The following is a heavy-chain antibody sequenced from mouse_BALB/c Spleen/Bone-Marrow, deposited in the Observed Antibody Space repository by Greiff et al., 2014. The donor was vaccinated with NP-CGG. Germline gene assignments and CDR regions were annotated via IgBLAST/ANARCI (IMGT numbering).Heavy chain of an antibody. CDR3: ARFRYDWYFDV. J-gene: IGHJ1*01. V-gene: IGHV1S29*02. D-gene: IGHD2-14*01. CDR1: GYAFTDYN. Sequence: EVKLMESGPELVKPGASVKISCKASGYAFTDYNMHWVKQSHGKSLEWIGYIYPYNGGTGYNQEFKSKATLTVDNSSSTAYMEHRSMTSEDSAVYYCARFRYDWYFDVWGAGTTVTVSS. CDR2: IYPYNGGT.